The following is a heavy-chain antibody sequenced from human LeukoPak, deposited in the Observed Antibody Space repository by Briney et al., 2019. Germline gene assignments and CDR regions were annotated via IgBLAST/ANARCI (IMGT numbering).Heavy chain of an antibody. V-gene: IGHV3-7*01. CDR3: ARDPLSSSSFDL. Sequence: GGSLRLSCAASGFTFSSYWMTWVRQAPGKGLEWVANIKQDGSEEYHVDSVKGRFTISRDNTKNSLYLQMNSLRVEDTAVYYCARDPLSSSSFDLWGQGTLVTVSS. D-gene: IGHD6-13*01. J-gene: IGHJ4*02. CDR1: GFTFSSYW. CDR2: IKQDGSEE.